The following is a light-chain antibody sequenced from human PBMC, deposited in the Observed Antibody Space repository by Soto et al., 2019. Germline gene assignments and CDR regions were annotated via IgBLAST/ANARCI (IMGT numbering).Light chain of an antibody. CDR1: SSDVGSYNL. J-gene: IGLJ1*01. V-gene: IGLV2-23*02. CDR2: EVS. CDR3: CSYAGSSTYV. Sequence: QSALTQPASVSGSPGQSITISCTGNSSDVGSYNLVSWYQQHPGKAPKLMIYEVSKRPSGVSNRFSGSKSGNTASLTISGLQAEDEADYYCCSYAGSSTYVFGPGTKLTVL.